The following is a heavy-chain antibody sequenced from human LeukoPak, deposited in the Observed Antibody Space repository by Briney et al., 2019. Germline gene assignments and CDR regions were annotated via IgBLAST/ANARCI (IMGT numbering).Heavy chain of an antibody. J-gene: IGHJ5*02. D-gene: IGHD2-15*01. CDR3: ARGGGVYCSGGSCYPEPNWFDP. CDR1: GYTFTSYY. Sequence: ASVKVSCKASGYTFTSYYMHGVRQAPGQGLEWMGIINPSGGSTSYAQKFQGRVTMTRDTSTSTVYMELSSLRSEDTAVYYCARGGGVYCSGGSCYPEPNWFDPWGQGTLVTVSS. CDR2: INPSGGST. V-gene: IGHV1-46*01.